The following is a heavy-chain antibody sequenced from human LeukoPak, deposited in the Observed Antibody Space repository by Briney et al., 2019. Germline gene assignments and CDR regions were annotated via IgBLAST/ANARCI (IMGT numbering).Heavy chain of an antibody. CDR3: ARQYSSSSYFDY. V-gene: IGHV4-59*08. J-gene: IGHJ4*02. CDR1: GDSISSYY. D-gene: IGHD6-6*01. CDR2: VYYSGRT. Sequence: SETLSLTCGVSGDSISSYYWTWIRQPPGKGLEWIGHVYYSGRTNYNPTLESRVTISVDTSKNQFSLNLTSVTAADTAVYYCARQYSSSSYFDYWGQGTLVTVSS.